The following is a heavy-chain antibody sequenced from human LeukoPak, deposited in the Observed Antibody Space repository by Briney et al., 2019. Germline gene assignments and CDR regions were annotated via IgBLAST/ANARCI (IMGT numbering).Heavy chain of an antibody. J-gene: IGHJ6*03. V-gene: IGHV4-39*02. D-gene: IGHD2-15*01. CDR2: IYYSGVS. CDR3: AREHCSGGSCYSIYYYYYMDV. CDR1: GGSIISSSFW. Sequence: SETLSLTCTVSGGSIISSSFWWGWIRQPPGKGLEWIGSIYYSGVSYYNTSLKSRVTISVDTSKNQFSLNLNSVTAADTAVYYCAREHCSGGSCYSIYYYYYMDVWGKGTTVTVSS.